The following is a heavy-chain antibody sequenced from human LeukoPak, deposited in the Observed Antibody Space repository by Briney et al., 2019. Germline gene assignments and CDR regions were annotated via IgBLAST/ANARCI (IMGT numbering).Heavy chain of an antibody. Sequence: PSETLSLTCAVYGGSFSYYYWSWIRQPPGKGLEWIGEINDSGSTNYNPSLKSRVTISVDTSKNHFSLNMSSVTAADTAVYYCTRRFTGGGYNRWGQGTLVTVSS. CDR2: INDSGST. J-gene: IGHJ5*02. CDR3: TRRFTGGGYNR. D-gene: IGHD5-12*01. CDR1: GGSFSYYY. V-gene: IGHV4-34*01.